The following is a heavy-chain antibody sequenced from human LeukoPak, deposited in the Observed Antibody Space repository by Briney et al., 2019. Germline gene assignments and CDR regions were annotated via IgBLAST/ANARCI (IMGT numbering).Heavy chain of an antibody. Sequence: PSETLSLTCTVSGYSISSGYYWGWIRQPPGKGLEWIGSIYHSGSTYYNPSLKSRVTISVDTSKNQFSLKLSSVTAADTAVYYCARGWRFQLWGQGTLVTVSS. CDR2: IYHSGST. D-gene: IGHD1-1*01. CDR1: GYSISSGYY. J-gene: IGHJ1*01. CDR3: ARGWRFQL. V-gene: IGHV4-38-2*02.